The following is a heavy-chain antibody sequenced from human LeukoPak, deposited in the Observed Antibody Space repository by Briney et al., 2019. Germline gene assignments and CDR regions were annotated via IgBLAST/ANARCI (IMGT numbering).Heavy chain of an antibody. CDR1: GGSFSGYY. CDR2: INHSGST. D-gene: IGHD3-22*01. Sequence: PSETLSLTCAVYGGSFSGYYWSWIRQPPGKRLEWIGEINHSGSTNYNPSLKSRVTISVDTSKNQFSLKLSSVTAADTAVYYCARGRYYDSSGRPYYFDYWGQGTLVTVSS. V-gene: IGHV4-34*01. CDR3: ARGRYYDSSGRPYYFDY. J-gene: IGHJ4*02.